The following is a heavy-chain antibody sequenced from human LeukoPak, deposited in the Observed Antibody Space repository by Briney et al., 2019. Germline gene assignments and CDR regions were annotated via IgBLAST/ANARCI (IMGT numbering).Heavy chain of an antibody. D-gene: IGHD5-18*01. J-gene: IGHJ4*02. CDR3: AKDALDTAMATSFAY. CDR2: ISGSGGST. CDR1: GFTFSSYA. Sequence: TGGSLRLSCAASGFTFSSYAMSWVRQAPGEGLEWVSAISGSGGSTYYADSVKGRFTISRDNSKSTLYLQMNSLRAEDTAVYYCAKDALDTAMATSFAYWGQGTLVTVSS. V-gene: IGHV3-23*01.